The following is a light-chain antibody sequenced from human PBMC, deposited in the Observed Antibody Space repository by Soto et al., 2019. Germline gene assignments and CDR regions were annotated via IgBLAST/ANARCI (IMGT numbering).Light chain of an antibody. V-gene: IGKV3-15*01. CDR3: QQYNNWPPWT. Sequence: EIVMTQSPATLSVSPGERATLSCRASQSVSSNLAWYHQKPGQPPRLLIYDASTRATGIPARCSGSGSGTEFSLTISSLQSEDFAVYYCQQYNNWPPWTFGQGTKVEIK. CDR2: DAS. CDR1: QSVSSN. J-gene: IGKJ1*01.